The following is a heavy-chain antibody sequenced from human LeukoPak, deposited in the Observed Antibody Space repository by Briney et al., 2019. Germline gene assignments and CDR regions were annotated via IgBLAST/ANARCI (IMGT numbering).Heavy chain of an antibody. CDR3: ARAQSYDSSGYYPLYYYGMDV. Sequence: GSLRLSCAASGFTFSSYAMHWVRQAPGKGLEYVSATSSNGGSTYYANSVKGRFTISRDNSKNPLYLQMGSLRAEDMAVYYCARAQSYDSSGYYPLYYYGMDVWGQGTTVTVSS. J-gene: IGHJ6*02. D-gene: IGHD3-22*01. CDR1: GFTFSSYA. CDR2: TSSNGGST. V-gene: IGHV3-64*01.